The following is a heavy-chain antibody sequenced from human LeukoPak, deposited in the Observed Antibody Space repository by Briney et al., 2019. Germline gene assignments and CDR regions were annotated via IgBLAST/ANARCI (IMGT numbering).Heavy chain of an antibody. CDR2: ISYDGSNK. CDR3: ASSFRPDNDY. CDR1: GFTFSSYG. J-gene: IGHJ4*02. V-gene: IGHV3-30*03. Sequence: GGSLRLSCAASGFTFSSYGMHWVRQAPGKGLEWVAVISYDGSNKYYADSVKGRFTISRDNSKNTLYLRMNSLRAEDTAVYYCASSFRPDNDYWGQGTLVTVSS. D-gene: IGHD1-14*01.